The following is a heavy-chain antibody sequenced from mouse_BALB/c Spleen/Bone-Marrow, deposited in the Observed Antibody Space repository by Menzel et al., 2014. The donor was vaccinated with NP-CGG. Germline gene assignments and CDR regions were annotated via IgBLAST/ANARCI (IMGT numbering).Heavy chain of an antibody. CDR1: GYSFTGYF. CDR3: ASSFITTAYCFDY. D-gene: IGHD1-2*01. Sequence: VQLQQSGPELVKPGASVKISCKAPGYSFTGYFMNRVMQSHGKSLEWIGRINPYNGDTFYNQKLKGKATLPADKSSSTSHMKLRILSSEDSAVYYCASSFITTAYCFDYWGQGTTLTVSS. CDR2: INPYNGDT. J-gene: IGHJ2*01. V-gene: IGHV1-20*02.